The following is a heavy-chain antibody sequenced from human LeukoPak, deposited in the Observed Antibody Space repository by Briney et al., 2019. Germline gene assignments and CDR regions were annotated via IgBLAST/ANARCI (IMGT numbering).Heavy chain of an antibody. Sequence: GGSLRLSCAASGFTFSSYAMRWVRQAPGKGLEWVAVISYDGSNKYYADSVKGRFTISRDNSKNTLYLQMNCLRAEDTAVYYCARQEQLALDYWGQGTLVTVSS. D-gene: IGHD6-6*01. CDR2: ISYDGSNK. J-gene: IGHJ4*02. CDR3: ARQEQLALDY. V-gene: IGHV3-30-3*01. CDR1: GFTFSSYA.